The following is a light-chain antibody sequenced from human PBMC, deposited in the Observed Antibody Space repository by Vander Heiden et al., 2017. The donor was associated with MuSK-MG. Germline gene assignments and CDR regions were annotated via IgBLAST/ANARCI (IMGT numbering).Light chain of an antibody. CDR3: QKYNNWWT. V-gene: IGKV3-15*01. CDR1: QSVSSN. J-gene: IGKJ1*01. CDR2: GAS. Sequence: EIVMTQSPATLSVSPGERATLSCRASQSVSSNLPWYQQKPGQAPRLLIYGASTRATGIPARFSGSGSGTEFTLTISRLQSEDFAVYYCQKYNNWWTFGQGTKVEIK.